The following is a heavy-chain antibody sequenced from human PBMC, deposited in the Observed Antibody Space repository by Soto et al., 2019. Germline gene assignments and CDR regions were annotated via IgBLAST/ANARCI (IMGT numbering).Heavy chain of an antibody. J-gene: IGHJ5*02. D-gene: IGHD3-10*01. CDR1: GFTFSNAW. CDR3: ITQYFGGGWFDP. V-gene: IGHV3-15*01. Sequence: EVQLVESGGGLVKPGGSLRLSCAASGFTFSNAWMSWVRQAPGKGLEWVGRIKTKTEGGTTDYAAPVKGRFTISRDDSKTTLYLQMNNLKTVDTAVYYCITQYFGGGWFDPWGQGTLVTVSS. CDR2: IKTKTEGGTT.